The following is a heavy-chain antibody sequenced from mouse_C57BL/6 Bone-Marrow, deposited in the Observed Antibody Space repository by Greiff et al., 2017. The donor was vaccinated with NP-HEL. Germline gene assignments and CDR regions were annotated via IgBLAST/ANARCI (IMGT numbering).Heavy chain of an antibody. CDR1: GFTFSSYG. V-gene: IGHV5-6*01. D-gene: IGHD2-5*01. Sequence: DVQLVESGGDLVKPGGSLKLSCAASGFTFSSYGMSWVRQTPDKRLEWVATISSGGSYTYYPDSVKGRFTISRDNAKSTLYLQMSSLQSEDTAMYYCARHYYSNYFDYWGQGTTLTVSS. CDR3: ARHYYSNYFDY. J-gene: IGHJ2*01. CDR2: ISSGGSYT.